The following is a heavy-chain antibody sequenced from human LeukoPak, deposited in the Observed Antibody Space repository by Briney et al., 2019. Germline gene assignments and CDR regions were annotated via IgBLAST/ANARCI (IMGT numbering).Heavy chain of an antibody. CDR3: ARDGDHSSGCPFDY. CDR2: IYSSGST. J-gene: IGHJ4*02. V-gene: IGHV4-4*07. D-gene: IGHD6-19*01. CDR1: GGSISSNY. Sequence: PSETLSLTCTVSGGSISSNYWSWIRQPAGKGLEWIGRIYSSGSTSYNPSLKSRVTMSVDTSKNQFSLKLSSVTAADTAMYHCARDGDHSSGCPFDYWGQGTLVTVSS.